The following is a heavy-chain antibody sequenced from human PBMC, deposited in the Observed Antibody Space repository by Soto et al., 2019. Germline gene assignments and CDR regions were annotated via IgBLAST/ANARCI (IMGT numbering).Heavy chain of an antibody. J-gene: IGHJ4*02. CDR3: AHRPRGGSGYFSFED. D-gene: IGHD3-22*01. CDR1: GVSLSTRGVA. V-gene: IGHV2-5*01. Sequence: QITLKESGPTVVKSTQTLTLTCSLSGVSLSTRGVAVGWIRQPPGKALEWLALIYWNDDKRYSPSLKTRLTVTKDTSKNQVVLTMTGMDPVDTATYYCAHRPRGGSGYFSFEDWGQGSPVTVSS. CDR2: IYWNDDK.